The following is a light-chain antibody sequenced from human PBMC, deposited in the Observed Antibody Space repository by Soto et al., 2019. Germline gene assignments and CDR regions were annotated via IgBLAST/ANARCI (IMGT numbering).Light chain of an antibody. Sequence: QSALTQPASVSGSPGQSITISCTGTSSDVGAYNYVSWYLQHPGKAPKPMIYEVSNRPSGVSDRFSGSKSGNTASLTISGLQAEDEGDYYCSSYTRSNTLVFGGGTQLTVL. V-gene: IGLV2-14*01. CDR2: EVS. CDR3: SSYTRSNTLV. J-gene: IGLJ2*01. CDR1: SSDVGAYNY.